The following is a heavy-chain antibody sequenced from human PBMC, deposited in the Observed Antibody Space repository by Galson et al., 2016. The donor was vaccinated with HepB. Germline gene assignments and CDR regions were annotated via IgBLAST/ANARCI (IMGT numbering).Heavy chain of an antibody. CDR1: GFTFSSYA. CDR2: ISYDGSNK. Sequence: SLRLSCAASGFTFSSYAMHWVRQAPGKGLEWVAVISYDGSNKYYADSVKGRFTISRDNSKNTLYLQMNSLRAEDTSVYYCARTELYYYYGMDVWGQGTTVTVSS. CDR3: ARTELYYYYGMDV. V-gene: IGHV3-30-3*01. D-gene: IGHD1-14*01. J-gene: IGHJ6*02.